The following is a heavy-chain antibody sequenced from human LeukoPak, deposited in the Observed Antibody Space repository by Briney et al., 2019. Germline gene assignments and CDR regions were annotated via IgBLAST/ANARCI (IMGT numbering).Heavy chain of an antibody. CDR1: GFIFSNYW. D-gene: IGHD3-9*01. CDR3: AKHGPYYDILTAYFGD. V-gene: IGHV3-21*01. J-gene: IGHJ4*02. CDR2: ISSSSSYI. Sequence: GGSLRLSCAASGFIFSNYWMNWVRQAPGKGLEWVSSISSSSSYIYYADSVKGRFTISRDNAKNSLYLQMNSLRAEDTAVYYCAKHGPYYDILTAYFGDWGQGTLVTVSS.